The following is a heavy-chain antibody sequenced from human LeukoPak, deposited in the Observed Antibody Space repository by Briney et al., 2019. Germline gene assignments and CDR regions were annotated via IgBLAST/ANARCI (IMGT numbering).Heavy chain of an antibody. CDR3: ARLYDSSGYYYASMDV. D-gene: IGHD3-22*01. CDR1: GGSFSGYY. V-gene: IGHV4-59*10. J-gene: IGHJ6*03. Sequence: SETLSLTCAVYGGSFSGYYWSWIRQPAGKGLEWIGRIYTSGSTNYNPSLKSRVTISVDTSKNQFSLKLSSVTAADTAVYYCARLYDSSGYYYASMDVWGKGTTVTISS. CDR2: IYTSGST.